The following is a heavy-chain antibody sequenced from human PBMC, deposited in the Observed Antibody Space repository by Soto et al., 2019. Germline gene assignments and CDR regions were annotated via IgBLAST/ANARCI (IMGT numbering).Heavy chain of an antibody. CDR1: GYTFTGYY. Sequence: QVQLVQSGAEVKKPGASVKVSCKASGYTFTGYYMHWVRQAPGQGLEWMGWINPNSGGTNYAQKFQGWVTMTRDTTISTAYMELSRLRSDDTAVYYCARDYYDRSGYYFDYWVQGTLVTVSS. V-gene: IGHV1-2*04. D-gene: IGHD3-22*01. J-gene: IGHJ4*02. CDR2: INPNSGGT. CDR3: ARDYYDRSGYYFDY.